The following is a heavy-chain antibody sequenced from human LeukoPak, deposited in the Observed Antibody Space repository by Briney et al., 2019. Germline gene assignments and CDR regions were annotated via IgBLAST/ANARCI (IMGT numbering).Heavy chain of an antibody. CDR1: GFTFSSYG. D-gene: IGHD5-12*01. J-gene: IGHJ4*02. CDR2: IRYDGSNK. V-gene: IGHV3-30*02. Sequence: GGSLRLSCAASGFTFSSYGMHWVRQAPGKGLEWVAFIRYDGSNKYYADSVKGRFTISRDNAKNTLYLQMNSLRAEDTAVYFCARVPIGGYHLDHWGQGTLVTVSS. CDR3: ARVPIGGYHLDH.